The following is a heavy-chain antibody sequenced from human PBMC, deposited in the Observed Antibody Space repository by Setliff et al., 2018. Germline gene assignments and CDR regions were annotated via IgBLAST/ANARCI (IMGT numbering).Heavy chain of an antibody. D-gene: IGHD3-10*01. CDR1: GFTLTNAW. CDR3: VKLVPQAISSDP. Sequence: GGSLRLSCTASGFTLTNAWINWVRQAPGKGLEWVGRIKSNTEGGTTDYAAPVKGRFTMSRDDSKNTLYLQMNSLKTEDTAVYYCVKLVPQAISSDPWGQGTLVTVSS. CDR2: IKSNTEGGTT. J-gene: IGHJ5*02. V-gene: IGHV3-15*01.